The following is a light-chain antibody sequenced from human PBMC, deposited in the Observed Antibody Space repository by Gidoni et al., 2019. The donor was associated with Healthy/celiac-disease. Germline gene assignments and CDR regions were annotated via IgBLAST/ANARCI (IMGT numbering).Light chain of an antibody. J-gene: IGKJ1*01. Sequence: DIVMTQSSLSLPVTPGEPASISCRASQSLLHSNGYNYLDWYLQKPGQSPQLLIYLGSNRASGVPDRFSGSGSGTDFTLKIIRVEAEDVGVYYCMQALQTPRTFGQXTKVEIK. CDR3: MQALQTPRT. CDR1: QSLLHSNGYNY. CDR2: LGS. V-gene: IGKV2-28*01.